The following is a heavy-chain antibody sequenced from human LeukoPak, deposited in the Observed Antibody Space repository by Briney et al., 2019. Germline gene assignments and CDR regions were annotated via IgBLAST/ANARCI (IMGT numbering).Heavy chain of an antibody. V-gene: IGHV4-30-4*08. CDR3: ARTGYSSGWSLDY. Sequence: SQTLSLTCTVSGGSISSGDYSWSWIRHPPEKGLEWNGYIYYSGSTYYNPSPKSRVTISADTSKNQFSLKLSSVTAADTAVYYCARTGYSSGWSLDYWGQGTLVIVSS. CDR2: IYYSGST. CDR1: GGSISSGDYS. D-gene: IGHD6-19*01. J-gene: IGHJ4*02.